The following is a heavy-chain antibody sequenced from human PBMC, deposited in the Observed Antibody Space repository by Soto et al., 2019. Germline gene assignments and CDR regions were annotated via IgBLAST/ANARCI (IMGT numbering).Heavy chain of an antibody. D-gene: IGHD3-16*02. CDR2: IIPIFGTA. J-gene: IGHJ5*02. Sequence: QVQLVQSGAEVKKPGSSVKVSCKASGGTFSSYAISWVRQAPGQGLEWMGGIIPIFGTANYAQKFQGRVTITEDKSTSTAYMELSSLRSEDTDVYYCAREGYDGYRLSRFDPWGQGTLVTVSS. CDR3: AREGYDGYRLSRFDP. CDR1: GGTFSSYA. V-gene: IGHV1-69*06.